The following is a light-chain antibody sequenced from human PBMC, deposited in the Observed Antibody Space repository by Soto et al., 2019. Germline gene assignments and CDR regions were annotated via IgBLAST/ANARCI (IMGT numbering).Light chain of an antibody. CDR3: QQYYSSPPT. CDR2: WAS. Sequence: DIVMTQSPDSLAVSLGERATINCKSSQSVFYSANNKNYLAWYQQKPGQAPKLLIYWASTRGSGVPDRFSGSGSGTDFTLTISSLQAEDVAVYYCQQYYSSPPTFGGGTEVEIK. V-gene: IGKV4-1*01. CDR1: QSVFYSANNKNY. J-gene: IGKJ4*01.